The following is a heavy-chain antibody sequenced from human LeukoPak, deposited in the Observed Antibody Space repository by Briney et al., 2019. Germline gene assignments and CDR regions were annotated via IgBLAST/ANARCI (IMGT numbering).Heavy chain of an antibody. J-gene: IGHJ6*03. V-gene: IGHV1-69*05. Sequence: SVKVSCKASGGTFSSYAISWVRQAPGQGLEWMGGIIPIFGTANYAQKFQGRVTITTDESTSTAYMELSSLRSEDTAVYYCARGSTYYYYMDVWGKGTTVTVSS. CDR1: GGTFSSYA. CDR3: ARGSTYYYYMDV. CDR2: IIPIFGTA.